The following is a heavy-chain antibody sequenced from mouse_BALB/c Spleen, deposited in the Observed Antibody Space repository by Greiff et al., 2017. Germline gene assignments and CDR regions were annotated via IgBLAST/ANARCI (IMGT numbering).Heavy chain of an antibody. CDR1: GFTFSSYG. CDR3: ARDGEYGNWFAY. D-gene: IGHD2-10*02. Sequence: EVMLVESGGGLVQPGGSLKLSCAASGFTFSSYGMSWVRQTPDKRLELVATINSNGGSTYYPDSVKGRFTISRDNAKNTLYLQMSSLKSEDTAMYYCARDGEYGNWFAYWGQGTLVTVSA. V-gene: IGHV5-6-3*01. J-gene: IGHJ3*01. CDR2: INSNGGST.